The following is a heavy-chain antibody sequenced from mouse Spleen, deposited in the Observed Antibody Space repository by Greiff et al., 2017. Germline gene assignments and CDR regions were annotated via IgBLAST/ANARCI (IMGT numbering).Heavy chain of an antibody. CDR3: ARSRGNSYAMDY. CDR1: GYTFTSYT. D-gene: IGHD2-1*01. Sequence: VQLQQSGAELARPGASVKMFCKASGYTFTSYTMHWVKQRPGQGLEWIGYINPSSGYTKYNQKFKDKATLTADKSSSTAYMQLSSLTSEDSAVYYCARSRGNSYAMDYWGQGTSVTVSS. CDR2: INPSSGYT. J-gene: IGHJ4*01. V-gene: IGHV1-4*01.